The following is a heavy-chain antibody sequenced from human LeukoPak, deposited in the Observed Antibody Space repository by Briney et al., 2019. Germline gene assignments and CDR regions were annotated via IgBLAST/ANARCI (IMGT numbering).Heavy chain of an antibody. D-gene: IGHD2-8*01. CDR3: ARVVRCYPLCYYYYMDV. CDR2: IKQDGREK. V-gene: IGHV3-7*01. CDR1: GFTFSSYW. Sequence: GGSLRLSCAASGFTFSSYWMSWVRQAPGKGLEWVANIKQDGREKYYVDSVKGRFTIPRDNAKNSLYLQMNSLRAEDTAVYYCARVVRCYPLCYYYYMDVWGKGTTVTVSS. J-gene: IGHJ6*03.